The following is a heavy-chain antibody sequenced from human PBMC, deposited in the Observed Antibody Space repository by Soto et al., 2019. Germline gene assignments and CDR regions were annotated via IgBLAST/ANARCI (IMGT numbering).Heavy chain of an antibody. V-gene: IGHV4-34*01. Sequence: KTSETLSLTCAVYGGSFSGYYWSWIRQPPGKGLEWIGEINHSGSTNYNPSLKSRVTISVDTSKNQFSPKLSSVTAADTAVYYWAGSSWAVSWFDPWGQGTLVTVSS. D-gene: IGHD6-13*01. CDR2: INHSGST. CDR3: AGSSWAVSWFDP. J-gene: IGHJ5*02. CDR1: GGSFSGYY.